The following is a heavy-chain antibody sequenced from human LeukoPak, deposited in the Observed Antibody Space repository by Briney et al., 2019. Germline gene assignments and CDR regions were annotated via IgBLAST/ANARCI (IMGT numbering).Heavy chain of an antibody. Sequence: GGSLRLSCAASGFTFSSYGMHWVRQAPGKGLEWVAVISYDGSNKYYADSVKGRFTISRDNSKNTLYLQMNSLRAEDTAVYYCAKDPGVVVTARSFDYWGQGTLVTVSS. CDR3: AKDPGVVVTARSFDY. J-gene: IGHJ4*02. CDR2: ISYDGSNK. D-gene: IGHD2-21*02. V-gene: IGHV3-30*18. CDR1: GFTFSSYG.